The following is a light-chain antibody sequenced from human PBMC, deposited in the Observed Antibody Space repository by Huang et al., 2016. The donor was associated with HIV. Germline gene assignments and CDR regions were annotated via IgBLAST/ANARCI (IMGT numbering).Light chain of an antibody. CDR1: QDINSW. J-gene: IGKJ3*01. V-gene: IGKV1-12*01. CDR3: QQADVFPFT. CDR2: AAS. Sequence: EIQMTQSPSSVSASIGDRVTITCRASQDINSWVAWYQQKAGKAPKVLVYAASSLQSGVPSRFSGSGSGTYFTLTISSLQPEDFATYYCQQADVFPFTFGPGTKVDIK.